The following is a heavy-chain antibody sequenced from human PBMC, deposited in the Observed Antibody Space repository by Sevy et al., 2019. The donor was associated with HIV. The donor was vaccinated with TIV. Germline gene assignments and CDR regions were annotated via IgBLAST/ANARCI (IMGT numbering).Heavy chain of an antibody. CDR3: ARSPSSGYLLDLFGLDY. Sequence: LLQLPATLSLTCTVSGGSISSGDYYWSWIRQPPGKGLEWIGYIYYSGSTYYNPSLKSRVTISVDTSKNQFSLKLSSVTAADTAVYYCARSPSSGYLLDLFGLDYWGQGTLVTVSS. CDR2: IYYSGST. J-gene: IGHJ4*02. CDR1: GGSISSGDYY. D-gene: IGHD3-22*01. V-gene: IGHV4-30-4*01.